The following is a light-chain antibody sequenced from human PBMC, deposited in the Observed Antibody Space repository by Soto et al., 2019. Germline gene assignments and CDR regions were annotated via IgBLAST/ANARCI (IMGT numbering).Light chain of an antibody. CDR3: HQSYITPHT. J-gene: IGKJ4*01. V-gene: IGKV1-39*01. Sequence: DIQMTQSPSSLSASVGDRVTITCRASQNIRNYLNWYQQQPGKAPKLLIYTASSLHSGVPSRFSGSGSGTDFTLTISSLQPEDFTTYYCHQSYITPHTFGGGGTKVDIK. CDR2: TAS. CDR1: QNIRNY.